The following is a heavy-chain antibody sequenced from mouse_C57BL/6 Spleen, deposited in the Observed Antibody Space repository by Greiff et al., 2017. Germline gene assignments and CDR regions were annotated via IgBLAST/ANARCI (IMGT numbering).Heavy chain of an antibody. V-gene: IGHV1-53*01. CDR2: INPSNGGP. D-gene: IGHD2-4*01. CDR3: ASYDYDGFAY. Sequence: VQLQQPGTELVKPGASVKLSCKASGYTFTSYWMHWVKQRPGQGLEWIGNINPSNGGPNSNAKFRSKATLTVDKSSSTAYMQLSSLTSEDSAVYYCASYDYDGFAYWGQGTLVTVSA. CDR1: GYTFTSYW. J-gene: IGHJ3*01.